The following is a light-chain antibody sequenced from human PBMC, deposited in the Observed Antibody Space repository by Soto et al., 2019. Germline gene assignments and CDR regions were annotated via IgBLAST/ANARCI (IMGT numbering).Light chain of an antibody. CDR2: DAY. V-gene: IGKV3-15*01. Sequence: EVVMTQSPASLSASPGERVTLSCRASQNIRSSLAWYQQRPGQAPRLIVYDAYTRATGIPPRFSGGGSGTEFTVTISSLQSEDFAIYYCQQYDIWPPYTFGQGTKVDIK. J-gene: IGKJ2*01. CDR1: QNIRSS. CDR3: QQYDIWPPYT.